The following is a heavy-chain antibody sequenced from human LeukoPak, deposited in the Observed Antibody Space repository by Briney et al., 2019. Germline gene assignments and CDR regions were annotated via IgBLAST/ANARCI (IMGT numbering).Heavy chain of an antibody. V-gene: IGHV1-18*01. CDR3: ARDCGSYCFDY. D-gene: IGHD1-26*01. J-gene: IGHJ4*02. Sequence: ASVKVSCKASGYSFTTYGITWVRQAPGQGLEWMGWINVYNGNTNYAQKIQGRVTMTTDTSTTTAYMELRSLRSDDTAVYYCARDCGSYCFDYWGQGTLVTVSS. CDR1: GYSFTTYG. CDR2: INVYNGNT.